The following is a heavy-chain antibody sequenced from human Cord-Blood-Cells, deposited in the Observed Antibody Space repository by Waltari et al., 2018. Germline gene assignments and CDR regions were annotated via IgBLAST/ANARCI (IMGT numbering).Heavy chain of an antibody. CDR3: ARTVVTSDMYYFDY. CDR1: GYTFTSYD. J-gene: IGHJ4*02. Sequence: QVQLVQSGAEVKKLGASVKVSCKASGYTFTSYDINWVRQATGQGLEWMGWMNPNRGNTGYAQKFQGRVTMTRNTSISTAYMELSSLRSEDTAVYYCARTVVTSDMYYFDYWGQGTLVTVSS. D-gene: IGHD2-2*01. V-gene: IGHV1-8*01. CDR2: MNPNRGNT.